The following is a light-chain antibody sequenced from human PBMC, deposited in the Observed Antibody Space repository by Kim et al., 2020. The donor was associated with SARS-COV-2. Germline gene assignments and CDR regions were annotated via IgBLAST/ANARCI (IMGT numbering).Light chain of an antibody. CDR3: TSYTSSDTLV. V-gene: IGLV2-14*03. J-gene: IGLJ2*01. CDR2: DVT. Sequence: GQWSATSGTGTSSEGGGYNYVSWYQQHPGKAAKLMIYDVTNRPSGVSNRFSCSKSGKTASLTISGLQDEDEADYYCTSYTSSDTLVFGGGTQLTVL. CDR1: SSEGGGYNY.